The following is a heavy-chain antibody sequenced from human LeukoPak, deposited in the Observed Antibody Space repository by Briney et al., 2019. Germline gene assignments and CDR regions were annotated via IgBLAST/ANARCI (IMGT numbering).Heavy chain of an antibody. CDR1: GGSISSNNW. V-gene: IGHV4-4*02. Sequence: PSGTLSLTCVVSGGSISSNNWWSWVRQPPGKGLEWIGEIYHSGSTNYNPSLKSRVTISVDKSKNQFSLKLSSVTAADTAVYYCASKLYYGRWFDPWGQGTLVTVSS. D-gene: IGHD3-3*01. CDR3: ASKLYYGRWFDP. CDR2: IYHSGST. J-gene: IGHJ5*02.